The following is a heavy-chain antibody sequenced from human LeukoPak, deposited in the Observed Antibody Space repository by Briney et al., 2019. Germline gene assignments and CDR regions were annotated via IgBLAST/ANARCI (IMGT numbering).Heavy chain of an antibody. J-gene: IGHJ4*02. V-gene: IGHV4-34*01. CDR1: GGSFSGSN. CDR2: IYNSGST. CDR3: VRAYDY. Sequence: PSETLSLTCAVYGGSFSGSNWSWISRPPGKGLEWIGEIYNSGSTICNPSLKSRVTITVDTSKNQLSLNLNSVTAADTAVYYCVRAYDYWGQGTLVTVSS.